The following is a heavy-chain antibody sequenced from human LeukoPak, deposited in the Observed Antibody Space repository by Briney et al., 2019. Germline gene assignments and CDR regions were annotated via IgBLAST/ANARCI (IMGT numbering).Heavy chain of an antibody. J-gene: IGHJ4*02. D-gene: IGHD6-19*01. CDR2: INPNSGGT. V-gene: IGHV1-2*02. Sequence: GASVTVSCKASGYTFTGYYMHWVRQAPGQGLEWMGWINPNSGGTNYAQKFQGRVTMTRDTSISTAYMELSRLRSDDTAVYYCARGLSSGWSALVVWGQGTLVTVSS. CDR1: GYTFTGYY. CDR3: ARGLSSGWSALVV.